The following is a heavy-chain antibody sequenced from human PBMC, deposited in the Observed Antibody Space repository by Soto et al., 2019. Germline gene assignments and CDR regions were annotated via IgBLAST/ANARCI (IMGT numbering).Heavy chain of an antibody. CDR2: TRNKANSYAA. Sequence: EVQLVESGGGLVQPGGSLRLSCAASGFSFSDYYMDWVRQLPGMGLEWVGRTRNKANSYAAEYAPSVRGRFTISRHDSEDSMFLQLNSLKTEDTAVYYCARDTGGSYDFWGQGALVTVSS. V-gene: IGHV3-72*01. CDR3: ARDTGGSYDF. J-gene: IGHJ4*02. D-gene: IGHD1-26*01. CDR1: GFSFSDYY.